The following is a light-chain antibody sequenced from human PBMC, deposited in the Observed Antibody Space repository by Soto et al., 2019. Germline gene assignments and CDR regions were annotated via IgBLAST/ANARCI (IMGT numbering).Light chain of an antibody. CDR3: CLYVGGRTYL. V-gene: IGLV2-23*01. CDR1: VGL. CDR2: DDT. Sequence: QSALTQPASVSGSPGQSITISCTGTVGLVSWYQQHPGKVPKLIIYDDTKRPSGVSSRFSGSKSGNTASLTIYGLQTEDEADYYCCLYVGGRTYLFGTGTKVTVL. J-gene: IGLJ1*01.